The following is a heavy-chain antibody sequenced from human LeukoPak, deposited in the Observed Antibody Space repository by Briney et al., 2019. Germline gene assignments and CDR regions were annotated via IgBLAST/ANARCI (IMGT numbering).Heavy chain of an antibody. V-gene: IGHV3-23*01. Sequence: GGSLRLSCAASGFTFSSYGMSWVRQAPGKGLEWASAISPSGGSTYYADSVKGRLTISRDNSKNTLYLQMNSLRAEDTAVYYCAKGDGYNWAQIDYWGQGTLVTVSS. J-gene: IGHJ4*02. CDR2: ISPSGGST. CDR3: AKGDGYNWAQIDY. CDR1: GFTFSSYG. D-gene: IGHD5-24*01.